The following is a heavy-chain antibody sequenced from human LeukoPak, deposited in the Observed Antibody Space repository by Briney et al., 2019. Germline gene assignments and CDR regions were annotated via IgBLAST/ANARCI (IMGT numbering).Heavy chain of an antibody. D-gene: IGHD3-16*01. V-gene: IGHV3-33*01. Sequence: GGSLRLSCASSGFTFSSSGMHWVRQAPGKGLEWVAVIRSDGSNSHYADSVMGRFTISRDNSKNTLFLQMNSLRVGDTAVYYCAREASYTDTWVWGRERKYSYMVVWGQGTTVTVSS. CDR3: AREASYTDTWVWGRERKYSYMVV. J-gene: IGHJ6*03. CDR1: GFTFSSSG. CDR2: IRSDGSNS.